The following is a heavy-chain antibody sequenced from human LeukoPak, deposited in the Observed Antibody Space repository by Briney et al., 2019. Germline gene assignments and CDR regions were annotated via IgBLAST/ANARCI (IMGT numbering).Heavy chain of an antibody. D-gene: IGHD6-13*01. CDR1: GFTVSSNY. CDR3: AREVIGAAAGFDP. J-gene: IGHJ5*02. Sequence: PGGSLRLPCAASGFTVSSNYMSWVRQAPGKGLEWVSVIYSGGSTYYADSVKGRFTISRDNSKNTLYLQMNSLRAEDTAVYYCAREVIGAAAGFDPWGQGTLVTVSS. CDR2: IYSGGST. V-gene: IGHV3-66*01.